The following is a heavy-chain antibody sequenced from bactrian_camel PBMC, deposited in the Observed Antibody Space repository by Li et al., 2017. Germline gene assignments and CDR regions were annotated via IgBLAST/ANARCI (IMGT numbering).Heavy chain of an antibody. D-gene: IGHD1*01. J-gene: IGHJ4*01. CDR2: ISAGGGRT. V-gene: IGHV3S40*01. CDR3: ARAGRLACMSLSRTRFAY. CDR1: GSGYFYSDYE. Sequence: DVQLVESGGGSVQSGDTLRLSCAVSGSGYFYSDYEMAWFRQATGNEDEEVAGISAGGGRTYYADSVKGRFAISQDKAKNTLYLQMNSLQPEDTAIYFCARAGRLACMSLSRTRFAYWGQGTQVTVS.